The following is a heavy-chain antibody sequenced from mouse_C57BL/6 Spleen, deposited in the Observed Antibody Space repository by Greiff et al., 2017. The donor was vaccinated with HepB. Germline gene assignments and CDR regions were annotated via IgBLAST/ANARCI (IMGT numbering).Heavy chain of an antibody. CDR2: IDPSDSYT. J-gene: IGHJ4*01. CDR1: GYTFTSYW. D-gene: IGHD2-3*01. V-gene: IGHV1-69*01. CDR3: ARGGDGYHYAMDY. Sequence: VQLQQSGAELVMPGASVKLSCKASGYTFTSYWMHWVKQRPGQGLEWIGEIDPSDSYTNYNQKFKGKSTLTVDKSSSTAYMQLSSLTSEDSAVYYCARGGDGYHYAMDYWGQGTSVTVSS.